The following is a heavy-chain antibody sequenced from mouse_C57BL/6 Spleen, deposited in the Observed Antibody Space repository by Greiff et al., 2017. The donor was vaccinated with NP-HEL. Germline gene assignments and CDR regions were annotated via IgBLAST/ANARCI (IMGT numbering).Heavy chain of an antibody. D-gene: IGHD2-1*01. CDR2: IWSGGST. CDR1: GFSLTSYG. J-gene: IGHJ1*03. V-gene: IGHV2-2*01. CDR3: AWIYYGNYDWYFDV. Sequence: VKLMESGPGLVQPSQSLSITCTVSGFSLTSYGVHWVRQSPGKGLEWLGVIWSGGSTDYNAAFISRLSIGKDNSKSQVFFKMNSLQADDTAIYYCAWIYYGNYDWYFDVWGTGTTVTVSS.